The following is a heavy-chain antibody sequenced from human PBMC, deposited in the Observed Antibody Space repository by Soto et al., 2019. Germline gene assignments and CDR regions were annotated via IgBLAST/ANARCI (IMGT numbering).Heavy chain of an antibody. D-gene: IGHD6-19*01. J-gene: IGHJ4*02. CDR1: GFAFSSYW. V-gene: IGHV3-74*03. CDR3: IKASTVTGVGGCR. CDR2: ISSDGRNT. Sequence: EVQLVESGGGLVQPGGSLRLSCAASGFAFSSYWMQWVRQPPGKGPVWVSRISSDGRNTTYADPVKGRFTISRDNAKNTLHLQMTSLTDDDTAVYYCIKASTVTGVGGCRWGQGTLVTVSS.